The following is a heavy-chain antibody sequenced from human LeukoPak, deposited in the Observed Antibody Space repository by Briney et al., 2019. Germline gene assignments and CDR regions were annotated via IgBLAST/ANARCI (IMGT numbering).Heavy chain of an antibody. Sequence: SETLSLTCTVSGGSISGYYWSWIRQPPGKGLEWIGEINHSGSTNYNPSLKSRVTISVDTSKNQFSLKLSSVTAADTAVYYCARVVAVAGRDYWGQGTLVTVSS. CDR1: GGSISGYY. CDR2: INHSGST. D-gene: IGHD6-19*01. V-gene: IGHV4-34*01. CDR3: ARVVAVAGRDY. J-gene: IGHJ4*02.